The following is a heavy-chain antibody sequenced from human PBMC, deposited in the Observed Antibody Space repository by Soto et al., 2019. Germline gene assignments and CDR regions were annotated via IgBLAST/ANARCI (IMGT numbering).Heavy chain of an antibody. Sequence: GGSHRHSCAASGGNVISNYMSWVRQAPGKGLEWISIIYSAGNTYYADSVKGRFTISRDNSKNTLYLQMNSLKTEDTAVYYCTRHVDGSGYNFDYWGQGILVTVSS. CDR3: TRHVDGSGYNFDY. D-gene: IGHD3-22*01. CDR1: GGNVISNY. CDR2: IYSAGNT. J-gene: IGHJ4*02. V-gene: IGHV3-66*04.